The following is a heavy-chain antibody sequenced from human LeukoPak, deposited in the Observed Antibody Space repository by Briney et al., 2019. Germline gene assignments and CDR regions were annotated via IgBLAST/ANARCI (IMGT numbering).Heavy chain of an antibody. V-gene: IGHV4-34*01. CDR3: ARVVTMVRGAHNWFDP. CDR2: INHSGST. CDR1: GGSFSGYY. Sequence: PSETLSLTRAVYGGSFSGYYWSWIRQPPAKGLERRGEINHSGSTHYNTPLKRLVTISVDTSKNQFSLKLSTVTTADTAVYYCARVVTMVRGAHNWFDPWGQGTLVSVSS. D-gene: IGHD3-10*01. J-gene: IGHJ5*02.